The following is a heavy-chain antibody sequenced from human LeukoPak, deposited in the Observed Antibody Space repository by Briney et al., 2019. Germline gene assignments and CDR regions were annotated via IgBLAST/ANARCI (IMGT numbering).Heavy chain of an antibody. D-gene: IGHD2-15*01. Sequence: PGGSLRLSCTASGFTFGDYAMSWFRQAPGKGLEWVGFIRSKAYGETTEYAAPVKGRFTISRDDSKSIAYLQMNSLKTEDTAVYYCTRDLLSATPFDYWGQGTLVTVSS. CDR1: GFTFGDYA. V-gene: IGHV3-49*03. CDR2: IRSKAYGETT. J-gene: IGHJ4*02. CDR3: TRDLLSATPFDY.